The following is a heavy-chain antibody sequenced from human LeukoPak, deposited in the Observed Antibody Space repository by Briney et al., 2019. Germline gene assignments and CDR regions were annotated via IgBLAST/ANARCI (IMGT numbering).Heavy chain of an antibody. D-gene: IGHD6-13*01. J-gene: IGHJ4*02. CDR3: ARAVAAGRRFDY. V-gene: IGHV1-46*01. CDR2: INPSGGST. Sequence: ASVKVSRKASGYTFTSQYMHWVRQAPGQGLEWMGIINPSGGSTTYAQKFQGRVTMTRDTSTGTVYMELSSLRSDDTAVYYCARAVAAGRRFDYWGQGTLVTVSS. CDR1: GYTFTSQY.